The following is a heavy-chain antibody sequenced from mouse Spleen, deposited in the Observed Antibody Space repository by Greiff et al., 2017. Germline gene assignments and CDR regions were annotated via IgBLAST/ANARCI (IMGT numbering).Heavy chain of an antibody. D-gene: IGHD4-1*01. CDR2: INPSTGGT. CDR3: AKLGRGGWYFDV. V-gene: IGHV1-42*01. J-gene: IGHJ1*01. CDR1: GYSFTGYY. Sequence: VQLQQSGPELVKPGASVKIPCKASGYSFTGYYMNWVKQSPEKSLEWIGEINPSTGGTTYNQKFKAKATLTVDKSSSTAYMQLKSLTSEDSAVYYCAKLGRGGWYFDVWGAGTTVTVSS.